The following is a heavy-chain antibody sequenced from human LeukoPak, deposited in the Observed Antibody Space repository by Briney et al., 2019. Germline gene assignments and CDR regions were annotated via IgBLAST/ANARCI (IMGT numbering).Heavy chain of an antibody. Sequence: SETLSLTCTVSGGPISSYYWSWIRQPPGKGLEWIGYIYSSGSTNYNPSLKSRVTISVDASKNQCSLTLSSVTGADTAVYYCARRSRVGESSGYRDYYYMDVWGKGTTVTVSS. CDR3: ARRSRVGESSGYRDYYYMDV. J-gene: IGHJ6*03. V-gene: IGHV4-4*09. CDR1: GGPISSYY. D-gene: IGHD3-22*01. CDR2: IYSSGST.